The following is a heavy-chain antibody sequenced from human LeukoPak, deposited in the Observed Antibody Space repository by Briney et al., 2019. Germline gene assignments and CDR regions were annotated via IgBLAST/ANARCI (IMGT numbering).Heavy chain of an antibody. J-gene: IGHJ3*02. CDR3: ARGNWGHASDI. CDR1: GFTVSSNY. D-gene: IGHD7-27*01. V-gene: IGHV3-53*01. Sequence: GGSLRLSCAASGFTVSSNYMSWVRQAPGKGLEWVSVIYSGGSTYYADSVKGRFTISRDNSKNTLYLQMNSLRVEDTAVYYCARGNWGHASDIWGQGTMVTVSS. CDR2: IYSGGST.